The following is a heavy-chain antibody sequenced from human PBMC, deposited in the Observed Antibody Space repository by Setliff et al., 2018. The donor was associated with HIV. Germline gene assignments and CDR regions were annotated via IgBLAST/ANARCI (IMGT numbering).Heavy chain of an antibody. Sequence: SETLSLTCTVSGGFISSGSYYWSWIRQPAGKGLEWIGHIYTSGSTNYNPSLKSRVTISVDTSKNQFSLKLSSVTAADTAVYYCARTDWARTSYYYYYGMNVWGQGTTVTVSS. J-gene: IGHJ6*02. CDR2: IYTSGST. CDR1: GGFISSGSYY. CDR3: ARTDWARTSYYYYYGMNV. D-gene: IGHD3-9*01. V-gene: IGHV4-61*09.